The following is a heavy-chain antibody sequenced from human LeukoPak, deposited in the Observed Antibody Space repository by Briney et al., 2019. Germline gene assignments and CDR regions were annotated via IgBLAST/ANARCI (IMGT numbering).Heavy chain of an antibody. CDR3: ALYGDQAAALDKYYYYGMDV. D-gene: IGHD2-15*01. J-gene: IGHJ6*02. V-gene: IGHV3-48*04. CDR2: ISSSSSTI. Sequence: PGGSLRLSCAASGFTFSNYGMHWVRQAPGKGLEWVSYISSSSSTIYYADSVKGRFTISRDNAKNSLYLQMNSLRAEDTAVYYCALYGDQAAALDKYYYYGMDVWGQGTTVAVSS. CDR1: GFTFSNYG.